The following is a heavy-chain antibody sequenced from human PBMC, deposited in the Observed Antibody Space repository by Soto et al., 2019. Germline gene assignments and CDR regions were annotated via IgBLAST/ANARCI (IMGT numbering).Heavy chain of an antibody. CDR1: GYTFTTYV. V-gene: IGHV1-18*01. Sequence: QVQLVQSGAEVKKPGASVTVSCKASGYTFTTYVVSWVRQAPGQGLEWLGWINGYNGNAKYAENLQGRVTMTTDTSTSTAYMELRSLRSDDTAVYYCARMGDVPYYYYGMDVWGQGTTVTVSS. J-gene: IGHJ6*02. D-gene: IGHD3-16*01. CDR2: INGYNGNA. CDR3: ARMGDVPYYYYGMDV.